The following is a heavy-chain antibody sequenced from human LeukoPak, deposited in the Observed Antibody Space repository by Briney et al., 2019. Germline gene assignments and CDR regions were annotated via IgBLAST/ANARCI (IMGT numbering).Heavy chain of an antibody. D-gene: IGHD3-22*01. CDR2: INPNSGGT. V-gene: IGHV1-2*02. CDR3: ARDYYDTSGNGAYDI. CDR1: GYTFSGYY. Sequence: ASVKVSCKASGYTFSGYYMHWVRQAPGQGLEWMGWINPNSGGTKYVEKFQGRATMTRDTSITTVYMELSRLRSDDTAVYYGARDYYDTSGNGAYDIWGQGTMVTVSS. J-gene: IGHJ3*02.